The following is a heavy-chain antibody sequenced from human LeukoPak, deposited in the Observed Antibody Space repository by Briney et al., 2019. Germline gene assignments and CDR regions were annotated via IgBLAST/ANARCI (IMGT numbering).Heavy chain of an antibody. J-gene: IGHJ6*02. CDR2: ISAYNGNT. D-gene: IGHD3-9*01. Sequence: ASVKVSCKASGYTFTSYGISWVRQAPGQGLEWMGWISAYNGNTNYAQKLQGRVTMTTDTSTSTAYMELRSLRSDDTAVYYCARDSYYDILTGYYPLLYYYGMDVWGQGTTVTVSS. CDR1: GYTFTSYG. V-gene: IGHV1-18*01. CDR3: ARDSYYDILTGYYPLLYYYGMDV.